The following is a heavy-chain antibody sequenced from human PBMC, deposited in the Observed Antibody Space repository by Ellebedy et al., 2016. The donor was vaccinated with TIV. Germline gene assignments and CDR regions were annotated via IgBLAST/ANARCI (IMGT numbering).Heavy chain of an antibody. CDR1: GFSFSSYW. CDR3: VAALDY. D-gene: IGHD6-25*01. Sequence: GESLKISXIGSGFSFSSYWMSWVRQAPGKGLEWVANIEQFGTERHYVESVEGRFTISRDNVKNSLSLQMNSLRGDDTAVYYCVAALDYWGQGTLVTVS. CDR2: IEQFGTER. V-gene: IGHV3-7*01. J-gene: IGHJ4*02.